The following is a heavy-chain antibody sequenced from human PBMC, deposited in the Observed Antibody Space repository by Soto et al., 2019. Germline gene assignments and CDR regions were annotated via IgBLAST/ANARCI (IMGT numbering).Heavy chain of an antibody. J-gene: IGHJ4*02. V-gene: IGHV4-31*03. D-gene: IGHD4-17*01. Sequence: SENLSLTCTVSGGSISSGGYYWSWIRQHPGKGLEWIGYIYYSGSTYYNPSLKSRVTISVDTSKNQFSLKLSSVTAADTAVYYCARSTVTTPNIVYWGQGTLVTVSS. CDR1: GGSISSGGYY. CDR3: ARSTVTTPNIVY. CDR2: IYYSGST.